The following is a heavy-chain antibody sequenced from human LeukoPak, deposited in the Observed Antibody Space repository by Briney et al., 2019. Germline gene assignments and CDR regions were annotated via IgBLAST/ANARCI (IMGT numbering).Heavy chain of an antibody. J-gene: IGHJ4*02. D-gene: IGHD1-26*01. V-gene: IGHV4-39*01. CDR2: IYYSGST. CDR1: GDSISSSDYY. CDR3: ARRRGALDY. Sequence: SGTLSLTCTVSGDSISSSDYYWGWIRQPPGKGLEWIGSIYYSGSTYYNPSLKSRVTISVDTSRNQFSLKVSSVTAADTAVYYCARRRGALDYWGQGTLVTVSS.